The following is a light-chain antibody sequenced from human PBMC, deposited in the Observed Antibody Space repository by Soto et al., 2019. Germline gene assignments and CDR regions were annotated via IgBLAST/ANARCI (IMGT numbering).Light chain of an antibody. J-gene: IGKJ4*02. CDR3: QQYTSHPLT. V-gene: IGKV1-5*03. CDR2: EAS. Sequence: DIQMTQSPSTLSASVGDRLTITCRASQSISSWLAWYQQKPGKAPKLLIYEASSLESGVPSIFSGSGSGTEFTLSISSLKPDDVATYYCQQYTSHPLTFGGGTKVEIK. CDR1: QSISSW.